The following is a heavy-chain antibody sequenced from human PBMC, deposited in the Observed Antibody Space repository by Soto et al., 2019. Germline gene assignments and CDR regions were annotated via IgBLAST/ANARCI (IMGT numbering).Heavy chain of an antibody. CDR1: GFSFITYA. CDR3: AREVQPYYYYALDV. J-gene: IGHJ6*02. CDR2: TSYDGTNT. V-gene: IGHV3-30-3*01. Sequence: GGSLRLSCADSGFSFITYAIHFFRHTPCKWLEWVALTSYDGTNTYYADSVKGRFTISRDNSKNTLYLQMNSLRPEDTAVYSCAREVQPYYYYALDVWGQGTTVTVSS.